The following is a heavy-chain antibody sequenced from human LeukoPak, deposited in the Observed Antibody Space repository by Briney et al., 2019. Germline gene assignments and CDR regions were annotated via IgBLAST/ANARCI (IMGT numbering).Heavy chain of an antibody. V-gene: IGHV4-39*07. CDR3: ARETEGLLVWTRIDYYYMDV. CDR1: GDSIRSSNYY. D-gene: IGHD3-10*01. CDR2: IYYSGST. Sequence: PSETLSLTCTVSGDSIRSSNYYWGWIRQPPGKGLEWIGNIYYSGSTYYNSSLKSRVTISVDTSKNQFSLKLSSVTAADTAVYYCARETEGLLVWTRIDYYYMDVWGKGTTVTVSS. J-gene: IGHJ6*03.